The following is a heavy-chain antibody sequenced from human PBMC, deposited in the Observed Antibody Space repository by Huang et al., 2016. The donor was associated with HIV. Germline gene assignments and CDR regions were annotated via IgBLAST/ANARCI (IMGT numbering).Heavy chain of an antibody. CDR1: GGSFTGNY. CDR2: VNDSGST. V-gene: IGHV4-34*02. CDR3: ARQWTILEWLLGLDV. J-gene: IGHJ6*02. Sequence: QMQLQQRGAGLLKPSETLSLTCGVSGGSFTGNYLTWLRQAPGKGLEGIGEVNDSGSTTYNPSLNGRVTISLDKSNRELSLNLRSVTAADTAVYYCARQWTILEWLLGLDVWGQGTTVIVSS. D-gene: IGHD3-3*01.